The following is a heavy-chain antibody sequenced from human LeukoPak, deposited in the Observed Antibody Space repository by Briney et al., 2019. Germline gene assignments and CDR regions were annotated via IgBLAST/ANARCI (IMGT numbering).Heavy chain of an antibody. V-gene: IGHV1-69*13. J-gene: IGHJ4*02. CDR2: IIPIFGTA. CDR3: AKVPDSSGYYSH. Sequence: GASVKVSCKASGGTFSTYAISWVRQAPGQGLEWVGGIIPIFGTANYAQKFQGRVTITADESTSTAYMELSSLRSEDTAVYYCAKVPDSSGYYSHWGQGTLVTVSS. CDR1: GGTFSTYA. D-gene: IGHD3-22*01.